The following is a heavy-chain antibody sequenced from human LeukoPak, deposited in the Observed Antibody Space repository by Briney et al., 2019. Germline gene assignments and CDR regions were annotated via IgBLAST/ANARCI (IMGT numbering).Heavy chain of an antibody. Sequence: PGRSLRLSCTASGFTFGDFAMSWVRQAPGKGLEWVGFIRRKGYGGTREYAASVKGRFIISRDDSKSVAYLQMNSLKTVDTAVYYCTRDRVLKFGGSAFDYWGQGTLVTVSS. D-gene: IGHD3-10*01. CDR1: GFTFGDFA. CDR2: IRRKGYGGTR. V-gene: IGHV3-49*04. CDR3: TRDRVLKFGGSAFDY. J-gene: IGHJ4*02.